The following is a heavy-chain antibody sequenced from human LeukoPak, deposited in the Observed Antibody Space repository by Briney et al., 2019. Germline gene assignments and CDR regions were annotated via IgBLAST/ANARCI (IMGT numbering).Heavy chain of an antibody. CDR1: GGSISSGDYY. Sequence: SETLSLTCTVSGGSISSGDYYWSWIRQPPGKGLEWIGYIYYSGSTYYNSSLKSRVNISVDTSKNQFSLKLTSVTAADTAVYYCARVPLYYYGSYRFDYWGQGTLVTVSS. V-gene: IGHV4-30-4*01. J-gene: IGHJ4*02. CDR2: IYYSGST. D-gene: IGHD3-10*01. CDR3: ARVPLYYYGSYRFDY.